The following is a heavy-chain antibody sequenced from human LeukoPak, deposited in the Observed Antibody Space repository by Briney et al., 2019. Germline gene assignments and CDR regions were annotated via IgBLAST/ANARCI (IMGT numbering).Heavy chain of an antibody. D-gene: IGHD3-10*01. Sequence: SETLSLTCTVSGGSISSYYWSWIRQPPGKGLEWIGYIYYSGSTNYNPSLMSRVTISVDTSKNQFSLKLSSVIAADTAVYYCARELSYYYGSGSYEGAFDIWGQGTMVTVSS. CDR1: GGSISSYY. J-gene: IGHJ3*02. CDR2: IYYSGST. V-gene: IGHV4-59*01. CDR3: ARELSYYYGSGSYEGAFDI.